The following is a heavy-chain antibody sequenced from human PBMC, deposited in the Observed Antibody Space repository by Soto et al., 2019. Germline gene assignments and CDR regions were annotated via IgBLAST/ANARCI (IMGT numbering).Heavy chain of an antibody. CDR1: GGSISSYY. J-gene: IGHJ4*02. CDR3: ARGQADILTGYYPDY. Sequence: SETLSLTCTVSGGSISSYYWSWIRQPPGKGLEWIGYIYYSGSTNYNPSLKSRVTISVDTSKNQFSLKLSSVTAADTAVYYCARGQADILTGYYPDYWGQGTLVTVS. V-gene: IGHV4-59*01. D-gene: IGHD3-9*01. CDR2: IYYSGST.